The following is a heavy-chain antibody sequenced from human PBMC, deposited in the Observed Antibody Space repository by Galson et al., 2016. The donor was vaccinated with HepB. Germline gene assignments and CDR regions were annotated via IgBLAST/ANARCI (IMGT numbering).Heavy chain of an antibody. D-gene: IGHD1-1*01. CDR3: VRGGVPGAY. J-gene: IGHJ4*02. Sequence: SLRLSCAASGFTFSRYWMHWVRQAPGKGLVWVSRINGDGSSTSYADSVKGRFTISRDNAKNTLFLQMNSLRDEDTAVYYCVRGGVPGAYWGQGTLVTVSS. CDR2: INGDGSST. V-gene: IGHV3-74*01. CDR1: GFTFSRYW.